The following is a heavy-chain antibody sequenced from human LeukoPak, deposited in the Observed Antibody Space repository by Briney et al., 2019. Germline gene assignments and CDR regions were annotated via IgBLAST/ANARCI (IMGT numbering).Heavy chain of an antibody. CDR2: ISWNSGSI. Sequence: GRSLRLSCAASGFTVDDYAMHWVRQAPGKGLEWVSGISWNSGSIGYADSVKGRFTISRDNAKNSLYLQMNSLRAEDTALYYCAKDLYYDILTGYFDYWGQGTLVTVSS. J-gene: IGHJ4*02. D-gene: IGHD3-9*01. CDR1: GFTVDDYA. V-gene: IGHV3-9*01. CDR3: AKDLYYDILTGYFDY.